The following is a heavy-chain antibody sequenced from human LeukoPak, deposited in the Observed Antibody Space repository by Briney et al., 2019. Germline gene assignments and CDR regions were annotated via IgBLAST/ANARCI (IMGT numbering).Heavy chain of an antibody. CDR1: GFTFSSYS. V-gene: IGHV3-21*01. D-gene: IGHD3-9*01. J-gene: IGHJ3*02. CDR3: AREARPLSDYDILTGYYSGTAFDI. CDR2: ISSSSSYI. Sequence: GGSLRLSCAASGFTFSSYSMNWVRQAPGKGLEWVSSISSSSSYIYYADSVKGRFTISRDNAKNSLYLQMNSLRAEDTAVYYCAREARPLSDYDILTGYYSGTAFDIWGQGTMVTVSS.